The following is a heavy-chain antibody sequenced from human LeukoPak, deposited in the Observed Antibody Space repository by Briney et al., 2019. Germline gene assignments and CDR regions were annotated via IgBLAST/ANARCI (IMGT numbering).Heavy chain of an antibody. CDR3: ARARITMIVVASGGAFDI. CDR2: INPNSGGT. V-gene: IGHV1-2*02. J-gene: IGHJ3*02. D-gene: IGHD3-22*01. Sequence: ASVKVSCKASGYTFINNWMHWVRQAPGQGLEWMGWINPNSGGTNYAQKFQGRVTMTRDTSISTAYMELSRLRSDDTAVYYCARARITMIVVASGGAFDIWGQGTMVTVSS. CDR1: GYTFINNW.